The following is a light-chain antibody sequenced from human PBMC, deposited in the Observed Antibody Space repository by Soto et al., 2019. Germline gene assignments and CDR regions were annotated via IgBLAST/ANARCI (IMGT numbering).Light chain of an antibody. V-gene: IGKV3-20*01. CDR1: QSVTSNY. CDR3: QQYGRSPLLYT. Sequence: EIVLTQSPGTLSLSPGEGATLSCRASQSVTSNYLAWYQQKPGQAPRLLIYGASTRAAGVPDRFSGSGSGTAFTLTITRLEPEDFAGYYGQQYGRSPLLYTFGQGTKLWVK. CDR2: GAS. J-gene: IGKJ2*01.